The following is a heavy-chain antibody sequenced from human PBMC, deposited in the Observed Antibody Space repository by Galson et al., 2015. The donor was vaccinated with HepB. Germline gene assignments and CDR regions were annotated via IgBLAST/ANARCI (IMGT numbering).Heavy chain of an antibody. J-gene: IGHJ6*02. V-gene: IGHV3-23*01. Sequence: SLRLSCAASGFTFSSYAMSWVRQAPGKGLEWVSAISGSGGSTYYADSVKGRFTISRDNSKNTLYLQMNSLRAEDTAVYYCAKVMGDMVRGVINYYYGMDVWGQGTTVTVSS. D-gene: IGHD3-10*01. CDR1: GFTFSSYA. CDR2: ISGSGGST. CDR3: AKVMGDMVRGVINYYYGMDV.